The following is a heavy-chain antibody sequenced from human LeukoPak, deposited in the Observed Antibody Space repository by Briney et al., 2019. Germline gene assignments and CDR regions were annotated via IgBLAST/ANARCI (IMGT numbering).Heavy chain of an antibody. CDR2: ISGSGGST. Sequence: GGSLRLSCAASGFTFSSYAMSWVRQAPGKGLEWVSAISGSGGSTYYADSVKGRFTISRDNSKNTLYLQMNSLRAEDTAVYYCAKDLVLGRGDSSGYYYAFSAFDFWGQGTMVTVSS. J-gene: IGHJ3*01. D-gene: IGHD3-22*01. CDR3: AKDLVLGRGDSSGYYYAFSAFDF. CDR1: GFTFSSYA. V-gene: IGHV3-23*01.